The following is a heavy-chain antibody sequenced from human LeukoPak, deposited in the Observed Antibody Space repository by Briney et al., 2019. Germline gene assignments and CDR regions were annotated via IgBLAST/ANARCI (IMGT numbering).Heavy chain of an antibody. CDR1: GYTFTSYY. CDR3: ARARESKTYYYDSSGYYYDY. J-gene: IGHJ4*02. D-gene: IGHD3-22*01. V-gene: IGHV1-46*01. Sequence: GASVKVSCKASGYTFTSYYMHWVRQAPGQGLEWMGIINPSGGSTNYAQKFQGRVTMTRDTSTSTVYMELSSLRSEDTAVYYCARARESKTYYYDSSGYYYDYWGQGTLVTVSS. CDR2: INPSGGST.